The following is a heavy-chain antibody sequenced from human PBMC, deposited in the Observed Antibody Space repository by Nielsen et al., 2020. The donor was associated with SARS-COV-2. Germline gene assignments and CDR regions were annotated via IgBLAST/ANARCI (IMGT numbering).Heavy chain of an antibody. J-gene: IGHJ4*02. CDR3: AKGEMATMWGTADY. Sequence: GGSLRLSCAASGFTFDDYAMHWVRQAPGKGLEWVSGISWNSGSIGYADSVKGRFTISRDNAKNSLYLQMNSLRAEDTALYYCAKGEMATMWGTADYWGQGTLVTVSS. D-gene: IGHD5-24*01. CDR2: ISWNSGSI. CDR1: GFTFDDYA. V-gene: IGHV3-9*01.